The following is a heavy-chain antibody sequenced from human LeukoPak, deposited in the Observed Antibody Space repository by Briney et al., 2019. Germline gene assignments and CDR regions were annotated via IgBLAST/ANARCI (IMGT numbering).Heavy chain of an antibody. Sequence: GESLQISCQGSGYSFSTYWIGWVRQMPGKGLVWMGIIYPGDSDTRYSPSFQGQVTISADKSISAAYLQWSSLKASDTAMYYCARLNDYDSSGYYYVADYWGQGTLVTVSS. CDR2: IYPGDSDT. V-gene: IGHV5-51*01. D-gene: IGHD3-22*01. J-gene: IGHJ4*02. CDR1: GYSFSTYW. CDR3: ARLNDYDSSGYYYVADY.